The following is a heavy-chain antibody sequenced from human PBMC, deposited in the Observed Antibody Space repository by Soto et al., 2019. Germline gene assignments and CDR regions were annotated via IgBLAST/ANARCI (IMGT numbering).Heavy chain of an antibody. D-gene: IGHD3-22*01. CDR2: LSYDGNDH. Sequence: GGSLRLSCSTSGFPFSSYAMHWVRQAPGKGLEWVAFLSYDGNDHYYADSVKGRFTISRDNSWKTLYLQMNSLTTEDTAMYYCAKDRGYYYDSSGSYFDRWGQGTLVAVSS. V-gene: IGHV3-30*02. CDR3: AKDRGYYYDSSGSYFDR. CDR1: GFPFSSYA. J-gene: IGHJ4*02.